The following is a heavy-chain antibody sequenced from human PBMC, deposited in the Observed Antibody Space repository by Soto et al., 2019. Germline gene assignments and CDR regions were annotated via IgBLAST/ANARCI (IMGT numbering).Heavy chain of an antibody. D-gene: IGHD5-12*01. Sequence: SVKVSCKASGGTFSSYAISWVRQAPGQGLEWRGGIIPIFGTASYAQKFQGRVTITADKSTSTAYMELSSLRSEDTAVYYCASLGWGYSGYDTYYYYYGMDVWGQGTTVTVSS. J-gene: IGHJ6*02. CDR1: GGTFSSYA. CDR3: ASLGWGYSGYDTYYYYYGMDV. V-gene: IGHV1-69*06. CDR2: IIPIFGTA.